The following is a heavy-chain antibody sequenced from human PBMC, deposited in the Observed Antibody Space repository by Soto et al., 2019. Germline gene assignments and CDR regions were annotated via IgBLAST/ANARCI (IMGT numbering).Heavy chain of an antibody. CDR2: IYPGDSDT. CDR3: ARLPGVRGVFDGFNV. J-gene: IGHJ3*01. V-gene: IGHV5-51*01. Sequence: PGECLKISCKGSGYSFAGYWIGWVRQMPGKGLDWMGVIYPGDSDTRYSPSFHGQVTVSADKSISTAYLQWSSLKASDTAMYFCARLPGVRGVFDGFNVWGPGTMITVSS. CDR1: GYSFAGYW. D-gene: IGHD3-10*01.